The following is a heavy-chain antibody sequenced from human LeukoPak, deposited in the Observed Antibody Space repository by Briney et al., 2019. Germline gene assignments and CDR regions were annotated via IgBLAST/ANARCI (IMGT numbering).Heavy chain of an antibody. CDR1: GFTFSSYS. V-gene: IGHV3-21*01. J-gene: IGHJ5*02. Sequence: GGSLRLSCAASGFTFSSYSMNWVRQAPGKGLEWVSSISSSSSYIYYADSVKGRFTISRDNAKNSLYLQMNSLRAEDTAVYYCARGVRFLKRPHNWFDPWGQGTRVTVSS. CDR3: ARGVRFLKRPHNWFDP. D-gene: IGHD3-3*01. CDR2: ISSSSSYI.